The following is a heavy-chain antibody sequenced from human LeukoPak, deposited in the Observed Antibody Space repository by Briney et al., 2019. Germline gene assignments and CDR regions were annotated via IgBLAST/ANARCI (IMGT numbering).Heavy chain of an antibody. V-gene: IGHV4-4*02. D-gene: IGHD3-10*01. J-gene: IGHJ4*02. CDR2: IYHSGST. CDR1: GGSISSSNW. CDR3: ARAYGSGSSSLFDY. Sequence: PSETLSLTCAVSGGSISSSNWWCWVRQPPGKGLEWIGEIYHSGSTNYNPSLKSRVTISVDKSKNQFSLRLSSVTAADTAVYYCARAYGSGSSSLFDYWGQGTLVTVSS.